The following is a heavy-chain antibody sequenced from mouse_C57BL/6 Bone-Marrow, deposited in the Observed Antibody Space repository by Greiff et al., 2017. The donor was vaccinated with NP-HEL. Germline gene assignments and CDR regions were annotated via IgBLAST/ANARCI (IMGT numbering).Heavy chain of an antibody. J-gene: IGHJ2*01. CDR2: IDLSDSYT. CDR1: GYTFTSYW. D-gene: IGHD1-1*01. V-gene: IGHV1-50*01. Sequence: VQLQQPGAELVKPGASVKLSCKASGYTFTSYWMQWVKQRPGQGLEWIGEIDLSDSYTNYNQKFKGKATLTVDTSSSTAYMQLSSLTSEDSAVYYCAKKEDYYGSSYSYFDYWGQGTTLTVSS. CDR3: AKKEDYYGSSYSYFDY.